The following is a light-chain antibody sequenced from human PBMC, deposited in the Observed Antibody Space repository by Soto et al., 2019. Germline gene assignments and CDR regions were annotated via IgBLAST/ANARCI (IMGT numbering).Light chain of an antibody. CDR3: QQRSNWPPYT. J-gene: IGKJ2*01. V-gene: IGKV3-11*01. Sequence: EIVLTQSPATLSLSPGERATLSCRASQSVSSYLAWYQQKPGQAPRLLIYDASNRATGIPARFSGSGSGTDCTLTISSIEPEDFAVYYCQQRSNWPPYTFGQGTKLEIK. CDR1: QSVSSY. CDR2: DAS.